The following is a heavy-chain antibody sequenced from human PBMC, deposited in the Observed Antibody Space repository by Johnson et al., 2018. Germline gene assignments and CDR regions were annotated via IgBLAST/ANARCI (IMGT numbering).Heavy chain of an antibody. CDR2: ISWNSGSI. V-gene: IGHV3-9*01. CDR1: GFTFDDYA. J-gene: IGHJ6*03. D-gene: IGHD4-11*01. CDR3: AKEGHDYSTETDPTYYYFDYLDV. Sequence: VQLGESGGGLVQPGRSLRLSCAASGFTFDDYAMHWVRQAPGKGLAWVSGISWNSGSIGYADSVKGRFLISRDKAKNALYLQRNSLSAEDTAVYYRAKEGHDYSTETDPTYYYFDYLDVWGKGTTVTVSS.